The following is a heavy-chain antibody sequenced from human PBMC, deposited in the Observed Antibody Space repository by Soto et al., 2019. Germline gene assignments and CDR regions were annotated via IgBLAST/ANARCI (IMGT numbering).Heavy chain of an antibody. J-gene: IGHJ6*02. D-gene: IGHD3-3*01. Sequence: ASVKVYCKASGYTFTGYYMHWVRQAPGQGLEWMGWINPNSGGTNYAQKFQGWVTMTRDTSISTAYMELSRLRSDDTAVYYCARSRIGDFWSGSGRYYYYGMDVWGQGTTVTVSS. CDR3: ARSRIGDFWSGSGRYYYYGMDV. V-gene: IGHV1-2*04. CDR2: INPNSGGT. CDR1: GYTFTGYY.